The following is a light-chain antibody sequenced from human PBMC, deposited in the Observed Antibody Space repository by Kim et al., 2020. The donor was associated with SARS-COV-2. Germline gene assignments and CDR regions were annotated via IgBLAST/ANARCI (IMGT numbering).Light chain of an antibody. CDR2: AVS. V-gene: IGLV2-11*01. J-gene: IGLJ3*02. Sequence: GPSFTLSCPGTSSDGGGYNYVSWYQQHPGKAPKLVIYAVSKRPSGVPDRFSGSKSGNTASLTISGLQAEDEADYYCCSYAGNYTLVFGGGTQLTVL. CDR1: SSDGGGYNY. CDR3: CSYAGNYTLV.